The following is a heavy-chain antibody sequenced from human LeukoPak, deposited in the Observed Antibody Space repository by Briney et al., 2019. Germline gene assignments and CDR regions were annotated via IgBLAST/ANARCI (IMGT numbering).Heavy chain of an antibody. CDR2: ISAYNGNT. Sequence: ASVKVSCKASGYTFTSYGISWVRQAPGQGLEWMGWISAYNGNTNYAQKLQGRVTMTTDTSTSTAYMELRSLRSDDTAVYYCARVIVVGYDSSGYPSGSAFDIWGQGTMVTVSP. J-gene: IGHJ3*02. V-gene: IGHV1-18*01. CDR1: GYTFTSYG. CDR3: ARVIVVGYDSSGYPSGSAFDI. D-gene: IGHD3-22*01.